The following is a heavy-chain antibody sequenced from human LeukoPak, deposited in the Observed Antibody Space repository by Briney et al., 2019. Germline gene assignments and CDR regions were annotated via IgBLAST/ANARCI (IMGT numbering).Heavy chain of an antibody. CDR2: INPSAGGT. CDR3: ARWLQQNYYYYMDV. CDR1: GYTFTSYY. Sequence: SVKISCKASGYTFTSYYIHWVRQAPGQGLEWMGLINPSAGGTSYAQKFQDRVTMTRDTSISTAYMELSRLRSDDTAVYYCARWLQQNYYYYMDVWGKGTTVTVSS. J-gene: IGHJ6*03. D-gene: IGHD5-24*01. V-gene: IGHV1-46*01.